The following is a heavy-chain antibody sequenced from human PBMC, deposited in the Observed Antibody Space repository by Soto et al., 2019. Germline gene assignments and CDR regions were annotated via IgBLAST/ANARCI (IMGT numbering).Heavy chain of an antibody. CDR3: ARDLLWAFDI. CDR2: ITSGSDAI. V-gene: IGHV3-48*01. Sequence: EVQLVESGGGLVQPGGSLRLSCAASRFTFSSYSMNWVRQAPGKGLEWISYITSGSDAIQYADSVKGRFTISRDNAKNSLFLQMNSLRAEDTAVYYCARDLLWAFDIWGQGSMVTVSS. CDR1: RFTFSSYS. D-gene: IGHD3-16*01. J-gene: IGHJ3*02.